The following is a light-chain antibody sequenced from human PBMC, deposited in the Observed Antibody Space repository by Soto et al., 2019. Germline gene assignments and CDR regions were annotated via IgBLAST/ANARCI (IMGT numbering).Light chain of an antibody. CDR3: QQRSNWPIT. J-gene: IGKJ5*01. CDR1: QSVSSN. Sequence: EIVVTQSPATLSVSPGERSTLSCMAIQSVSSNLAWYEQKPGQAPMLLVYHASNRATGIPARFRGSGSGTDFTLTISSLEPEDFAVYHCQQRSNWPITFGQGTRLEIK. CDR2: HAS. V-gene: IGKV3-11*01.